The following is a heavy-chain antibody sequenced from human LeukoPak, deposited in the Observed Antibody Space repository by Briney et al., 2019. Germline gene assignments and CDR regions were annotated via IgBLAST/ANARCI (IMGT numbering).Heavy chain of an antibody. CDR3: AISGGYWAWAH. V-gene: IGHV3-23*01. J-gene: IGHJ4*02. Sequence: PGGSLRLSCAASGFTFSSYAMNWVRQAPGKGLEWVSAISGSGGNTYYADSVKGRFTISRDNSKNTLYLQMNSLRAEDPAVYYCAISGGYWAWAHWGQGTLVTVSS. CDR1: GFTFSSYA. CDR2: ISGSGGNT. D-gene: IGHD1-26*01.